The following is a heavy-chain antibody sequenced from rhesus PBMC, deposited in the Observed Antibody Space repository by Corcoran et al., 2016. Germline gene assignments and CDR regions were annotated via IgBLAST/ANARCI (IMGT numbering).Heavy chain of an antibody. CDR3: AREDSYSYFDY. V-gene: IGHV3-37*01. Sequence: EVQLVESGGGLVQPGGSLRLSCAASGFTFSDHYMDWVRQAPGKGLEWVSSISGSSSITYYPDSVKGRFTISRDNAKNTLYLQMNSPRAEDTAVYYCAREDSYSYFDYWGQGVLVTVSS. CDR2: ISGSSSIT. D-gene: IGHD5-36*02. CDR1: GFTFSDHY. J-gene: IGHJ4*01.